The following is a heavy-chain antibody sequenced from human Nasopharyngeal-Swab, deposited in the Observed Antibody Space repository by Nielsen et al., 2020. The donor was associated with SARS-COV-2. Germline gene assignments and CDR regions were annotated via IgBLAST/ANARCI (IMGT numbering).Heavy chain of an antibody. CDR1: GGSINTGGYY. CDR2: IYHNGAT. CDR3: ARSRYNWDDGAVWDI. V-gene: IGHV4-31*03. Sequence: SETLSLTCTVSGGSINTGGYYWGWIRQSPGKGLEWAGHIYHNGATRFNPSLRSRVNVTMDTSRNQFSLKLTSVTAADTALYYCARSRYNWDDGAVWDIWGQGTMVTVSS. J-gene: IGHJ3*02. D-gene: IGHD1-1*01.